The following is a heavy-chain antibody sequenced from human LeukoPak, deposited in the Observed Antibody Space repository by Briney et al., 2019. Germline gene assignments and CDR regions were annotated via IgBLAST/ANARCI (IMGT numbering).Heavy chain of an antibody. CDR3: ARTPYDFWSGYYKGGNDY. D-gene: IGHD3-3*01. V-gene: IGHV4-30-2*01. Sequence: SETLSLTCAVSGGSISSGGYSWSWIRQPPGKGLEWIGYIYHSGSTYYNPSLKSRVTISVDTSKNQFSLKLSSVTAADTAVYYCARTPYDFWSGYYKGGNDYWGQGTLVTVSS. CDR1: GGSISSGGYS. J-gene: IGHJ4*02. CDR2: IYHSGST.